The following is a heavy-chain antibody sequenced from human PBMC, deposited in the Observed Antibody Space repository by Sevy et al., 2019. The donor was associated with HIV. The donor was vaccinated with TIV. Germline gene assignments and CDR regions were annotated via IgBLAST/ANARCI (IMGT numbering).Heavy chain of an antibody. CDR2: ITSKSDYI. J-gene: IGHJ4*02. CDR1: GFTFSIFG. CDR3: ARLGATGEVFDY. Sequence: GGSLRLSCTASGFTFSIFGMNWVRQAPGKGLEWVSSITSKSDYIFYADSVKGRFTISRDNAKNSLYLQMNSLRAEDTAMYYCARLGATGEVFDYWGQGALVTVS. D-gene: IGHD1-26*01. V-gene: IGHV3-21*01.